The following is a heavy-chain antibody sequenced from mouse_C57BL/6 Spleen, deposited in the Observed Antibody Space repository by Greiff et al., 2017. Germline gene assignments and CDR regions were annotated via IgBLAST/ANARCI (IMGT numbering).Heavy chain of an antibody. J-gene: IGHJ2*01. CDR2: ISYDGSN. Sequence: EVQLVESGPGLVKPSQSLSLTCSVTGYSITSGYYWNWIRQFPGNKLEWMGYISYDGSNNYNPSLKNRISITRDTSKNQFFLKLNSVTTEDTATYYCARDDDGYSFDYWGQGTTLTVSS. CDR1: GYSITSGYY. V-gene: IGHV3-6*01. CDR3: ARDDDGYSFDY. D-gene: IGHD2-3*01.